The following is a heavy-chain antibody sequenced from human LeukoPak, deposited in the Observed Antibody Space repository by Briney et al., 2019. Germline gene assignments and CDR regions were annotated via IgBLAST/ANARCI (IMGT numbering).Heavy chain of an antibody. V-gene: IGHV4-31*03. J-gene: IGHJ4*02. CDR1: GGSISSGGYY. CDR2: IYYSGST. CDR3: ARVEDGTFGY. D-gene: IGHD3-3*01. Sequence: SETLSLTCTVSGGSISSGGYYWSWIRQHPGKGLEWIGYIYYSGSTYYNPSLKSRVTISVDTSKNQFSLKLSSVTAADTAVYYCARVEDGTFGYWGQGTLVTVSS.